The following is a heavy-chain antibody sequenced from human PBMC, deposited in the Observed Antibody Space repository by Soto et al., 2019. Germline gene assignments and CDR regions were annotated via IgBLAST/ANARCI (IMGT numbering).Heavy chain of an antibody. V-gene: IGHV3-9*01. CDR1: GFTFDDYA. D-gene: IGHD4-17*01. CDR3: AKWDDYGDRKEAFDS. CDR2: ISWNSGSI. J-gene: IGHJ3*02. Sequence: EVQLVESGGGLVQPGRSLRLSCAASGFTFDDYAMHWVRQAPGKGLEWVSGISWNSGSIGYADSVKGRFTISRDNAKNSLYLQMNSLRAEDTALYYCAKWDDYGDRKEAFDSWGQGTMVTVSS.